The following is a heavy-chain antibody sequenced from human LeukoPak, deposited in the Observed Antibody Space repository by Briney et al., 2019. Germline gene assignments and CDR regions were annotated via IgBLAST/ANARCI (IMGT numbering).Heavy chain of an antibody. CDR3: ARPLLSTYSSSWYLRPRDAFDI. CDR2: IYYSGST. V-gene: IGHV4-31*03. Sequence: KPSQTLSLTCTVSGGSISSGGYYWSWIRQHPGKGLEWIGYIYYSGSTYYNPSLKSRVTISVDTSKNQFSLKLSSVTAADTAVYYCARPLLSTYSSSWYLRPRDAFDIWGQGTMVTVSS. J-gene: IGHJ3*02. D-gene: IGHD6-13*01. CDR1: GGSISSGGYY.